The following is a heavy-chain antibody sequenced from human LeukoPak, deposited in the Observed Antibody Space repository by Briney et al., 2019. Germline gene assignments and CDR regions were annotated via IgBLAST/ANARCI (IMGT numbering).Heavy chain of an antibody. D-gene: IGHD4-11*01. Sequence: ASQTLSLXCTVSGGSSSSGDYYWSWIRQPPGKGLEWIGYIYYSGSTYYNPSLKSRVTISVDTSKNQFSLKLSSVTAADTAVYYCARDSDYSNYLVWGQGTLVTVSS. CDR3: ARDSDYSNYLV. CDR2: IYYSGST. J-gene: IGHJ4*02. V-gene: IGHV4-30-4*08. CDR1: GGSSSSGDYY.